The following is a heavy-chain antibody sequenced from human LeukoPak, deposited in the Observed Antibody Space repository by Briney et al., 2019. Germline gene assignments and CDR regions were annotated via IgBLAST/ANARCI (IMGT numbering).Heavy chain of an antibody. Sequence: GGSLRLSCAASGFTFSNYNMNWVRQAPGRGLEWVSYISSSGLTMYYADSVKGRFTISRDNAKNSLYLQMNSLRAEDTGVHYCARRTTGDDYWGQGTLVTVSS. CDR2: ISSSGLTM. D-gene: IGHD4-17*01. J-gene: IGHJ4*02. V-gene: IGHV3-48*03. CDR1: GFTFSNYN. CDR3: ARRTTGDDY.